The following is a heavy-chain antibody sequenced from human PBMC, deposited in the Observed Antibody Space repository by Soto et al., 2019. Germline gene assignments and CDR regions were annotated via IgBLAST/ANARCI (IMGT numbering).Heavy chain of an antibody. Sequence: SGPTLVNPTQALTLTCTFSGFSLSTLGTCVTWIRQPPGKALEWLALINWDNNEYYNPSLKTRLTISRDTSKNQVVLTMTNVDPVDTATYYCARIPHYSDSYYMDYWGQGTLVTVSS. CDR2: INWDNNE. J-gene: IGHJ4*02. CDR1: GFSLSTLGTC. V-gene: IGHV2-70*01. D-gene: IGHD2-21*01. CDR3: ARIPHYSDSYYMDY.